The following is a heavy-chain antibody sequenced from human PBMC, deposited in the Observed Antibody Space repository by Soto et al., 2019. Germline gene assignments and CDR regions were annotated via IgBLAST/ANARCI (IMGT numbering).Heavy chain of an antibody. D-gene: IGHD4-4*01. J-gene: IGHJ6*03. CDR1: GGSISTYY. CDR2: IYYNGGT. Sequence: SETLSLTCTVSGGSISTYYWSWIRQPPGKGLEWIGYIYYNGGTNYNPSLKSLVTISVDTSKNQFSLKLSSLTVADTAVYYCARSLHPGAFYYIDVWGKGTTVTVSS. CDR3: ARSLHPGAFYYIDV. V-gene: IGHV4-59*01.